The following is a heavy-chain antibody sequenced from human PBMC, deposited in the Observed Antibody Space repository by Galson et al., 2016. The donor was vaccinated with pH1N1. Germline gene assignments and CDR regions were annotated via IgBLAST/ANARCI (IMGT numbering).Heavy chain of an antibody. Sequence: PALVKPTQTLTLTCTFSGFSLSTSGVGVGWTRQPPGKALEWLALIFWNDDKRYSPSLKSRLTITKDTSKNQVVLTMTNMDPVDTATYYCARFLYGDYSNWFDPWGQGTLVTVSS. V-gene: IGHV2-5*01. D-gene: IGHD4-17*01. CDR3: ARFLYGDYSNWFDP. CDR2: IFWNDDK. J-gene: IGHJ5*02. CDR1: GFSLSTSGVG.